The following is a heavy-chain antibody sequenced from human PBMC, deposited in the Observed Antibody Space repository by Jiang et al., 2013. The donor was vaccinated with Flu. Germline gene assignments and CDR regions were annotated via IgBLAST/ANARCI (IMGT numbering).Heavy chain of an antibody. Sequence: VVRASEVPSRLSSCSLSDSPSVAMLCTGSPGSRQGTGMVAVISYDGIKKYYADSMKGRFTISRDDSKNTLYLQMDSLRAEDTAVYYCARDQGSYNYGSGRFWGQGTLVTVSS. CDR1: DSPSVAML. J-gene: IGHJ4*02. V-gene: IGHV3-30*04. CDR3: ARDQGSYNYGSGRF. D-gene: IGHD3-10*01. CDR2: ISYDGIKK.